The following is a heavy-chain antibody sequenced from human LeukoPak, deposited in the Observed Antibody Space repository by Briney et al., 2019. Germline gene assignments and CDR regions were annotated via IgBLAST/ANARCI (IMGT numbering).Heavy chain of an antibody. CDR2: ISGYNGNT. J-gene: IGHJ4*02. D-gene: IGHD4-17*01. CDR1: GYTFTSYG. Sequence: ASVKVSCKASGYTFTSYGISWVRQAPGQGLEWMGWISGYNGNTNYAQKPQGRVTMTTDTSTSTAYMELRSLRSDDTAVYYCARDPAYGDAYYFDYWGQGTLVTVSS. V-gene: IGHV1-18*01. CDR3: ARDPAYGDAYYFDY.